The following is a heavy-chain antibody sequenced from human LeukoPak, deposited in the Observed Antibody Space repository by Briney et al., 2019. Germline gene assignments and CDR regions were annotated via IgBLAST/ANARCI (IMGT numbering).Heavy chain of an antibody. J-gene: IGHJ4*02. CDR2: INHSGST. D-gene: IGHD2-15*01. CDR1: GGSFSGYY. CDR3: ARLLYCSGGSCSGPLFDY. V-gene: IGHV4-34*01. Sequence: SETLSLTCAVYGGSFSGYYWSWIRQPPGKGLEWIGEINHSGSTNYNPSLKSRVTISVDTSKNQFSLKPSSVTAADTAVYYCARLLYCSGGSCSGPLFDYWGQGTLVTVSS.